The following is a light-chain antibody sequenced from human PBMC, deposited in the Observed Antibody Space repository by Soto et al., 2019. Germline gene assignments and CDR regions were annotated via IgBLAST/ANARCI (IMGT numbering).Light chain of an antibody. CDR3: HQYNSYHT. Sequence: DIKMTQPPSALSGTVGDRVTITCRASQTISSWLAWYQQKPGKAPKLLIYKASSLESGVPSRFSGSGSGTEFTLTISSLQPDDFATYYCHQYNSYHTFGGGTKVDIK. V-gene: IGKV1-5*03. CDR1: QTISSW. CDR2: KAS. J-gene: IGKJ4*01.